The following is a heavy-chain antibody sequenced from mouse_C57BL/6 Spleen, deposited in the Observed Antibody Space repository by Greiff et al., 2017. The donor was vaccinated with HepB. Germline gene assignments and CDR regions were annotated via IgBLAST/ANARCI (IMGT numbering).Heavy chain of an antibody. CDR1: GYAFSSYW. J-gene: IGHJ1*03. D-gene: IGHD2-4*01. CDR2: IYPGDGDT. V-gene: IGHV1-80*01. Sequence: QVQLQQSGAELVKPGASVKISCKASGYAFSSYWMNWVKQRPGKGLEWIGQIYPGDGDTNYNGKFKGKATLTADKSSSTAYMQLSSLTSEDSAVYFCARRYYDDDGYFDVWGTGTTVTVSS. CDR3: ARRYYDDDGYFDV.